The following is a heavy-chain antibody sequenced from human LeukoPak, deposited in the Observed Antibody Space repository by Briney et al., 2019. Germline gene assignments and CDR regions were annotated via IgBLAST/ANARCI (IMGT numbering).Heavy chain of an antibody. J-gene: IGHJ6*03. CDR3: ARDVGGDSVYYYYYYMDV. Sequence: ALVKVSCKASGYTFTSYGISWVRQAPGQGLEWMGWISAYNGNTNYAQKLQGRVTMTTDTSTSTAYMELRSLRSDDTAVYYCARDVGGDSVYYYYYYMDVWGKGTTVTVSS. D-gene: IGHD2-21*01. CDR1: GYTFTSYG. CDR2: ISAYNGNT. V-gene: IGHV1-18*01.